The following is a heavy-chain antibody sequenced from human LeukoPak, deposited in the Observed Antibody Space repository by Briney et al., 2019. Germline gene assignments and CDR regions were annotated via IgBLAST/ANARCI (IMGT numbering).Heavy chain of an antibody. CDR3: AKPGAAVEMATANFDY. CDR1: GFTFSSYA. J-gene: IGHJ4*02. D-gene: IGHD5-24*01. Sequence: GGSLRLSCAASGFTFSSYAISWVRQAPGKGLEWVSAISGSGGSTYYAYSVKGRFTISRDNSKNTLYLQMNSLRAEDTAVYYCAKPGAAVEMATANFDYWGQGTLVTVSS. CDR2: ISGSGGST. V-gene: IGHV3-23*01.